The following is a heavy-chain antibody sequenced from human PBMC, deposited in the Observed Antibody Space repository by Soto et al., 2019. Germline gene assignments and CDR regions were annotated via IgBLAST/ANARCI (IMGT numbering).Heavy chain of an antibody. CDR2: IDWDDDK. D-gene: IGHD3-22*01. J-gene: IGHJ3*02. CDR1: GFSLSTSGMC. V-gene: IGHV2-70*01. Sequence: SGPTLVNPTQTLTLTCTFSGFSLSTSGMCVSWIRQPPGKALEWLALIDWDDDKYYSTSLKTRLTIAKDTSKNQVVLTMTNMDPVDTATYYCARIVGPYDRSGYYPNPFAFDIWGQGTMVTVSS. CDR3: ARIVGPYDRSGYYPNPFAFDI.